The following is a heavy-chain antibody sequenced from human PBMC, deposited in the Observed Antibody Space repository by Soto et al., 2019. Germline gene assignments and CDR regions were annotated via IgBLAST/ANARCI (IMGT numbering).Heavy chain of an antibody. CDR3: ARGSSTDLTWFDP. V-gene: IGHV4-39*07. CDR2: INYSGST. Sequence: SETLSLTCTVSGGSVSSSSYYWGWVRQPPGKGLEWIGEINYSGSTNYNPSLKSRVTISVDTPKNQFSLKLSSVTAADTAVYYCARGSSTDLTWFDPWGQGTLVTV. D-gene: IGHD6-19*01. CDR1: GGSVSSSSYY. J-gene: IGHJ5*02.